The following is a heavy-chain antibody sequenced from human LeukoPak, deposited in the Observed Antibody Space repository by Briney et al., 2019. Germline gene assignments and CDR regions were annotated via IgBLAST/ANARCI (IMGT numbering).Heavy chain of an antibody. Sequence: GGSLRLSCAASGFTFSSYTMNWVRQAPGKGLEWVSYISSSGSTIYYADSVKGRFTISRDNAKNSLYLQMNILRTEDTAVYYCARGRVTTGWFDPWGQGTLVTVSS. CDR3: ARGRVTTGWFDP. J-gene: IGHJ5*02. CDR1: GFTFSSYT. CDR2: ISSSGSTI. V-gene: IGHV3-48*04. D-gene: IGHD4-17*01.